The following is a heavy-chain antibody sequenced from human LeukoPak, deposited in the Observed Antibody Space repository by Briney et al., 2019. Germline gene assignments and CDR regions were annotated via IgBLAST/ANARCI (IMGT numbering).Heavy chain of an antibody. J-gene: IGHJ5*02. Sequence: SETLSLTCTVSGGSISNTSYYWGWIRQPPGKGLEWIGCMYSSGGTYYTPSLKSRVTISGDTSKNQFSLKLNSVTAADTAVYYCARAYCGGGSCYHSRGWFDPWGQGTLVTVSS. D-gene: IGHD2-15*01. V-gene: IGHV4-39*07. CDR1: GGSISNTSYY. CDR2: MYSSGGT. CDR3: ARAYCGGGSCYHSRGWFDP.